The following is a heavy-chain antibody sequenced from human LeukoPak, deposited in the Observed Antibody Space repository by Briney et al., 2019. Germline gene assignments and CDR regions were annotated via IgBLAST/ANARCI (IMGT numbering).Heavy chain of an antibody. J-gene: IGHJ3*02. D-gene: IGHD3-10*01. V-gene: IGHV4-34*01. CDR1: GGSFSGYY. CDR2: INHSGST. CDR3: AVGSYYGAFDI. Sequence: SETLSLTCAVYGGSFSGYYWSWIRQPPGKGLEWIGEINHSGSTNYNPSLKSRVTISVDTSKNQFSLKLSSVTAADTAVYYCAVGSYYGAFDIWGQGTMVTVSS.